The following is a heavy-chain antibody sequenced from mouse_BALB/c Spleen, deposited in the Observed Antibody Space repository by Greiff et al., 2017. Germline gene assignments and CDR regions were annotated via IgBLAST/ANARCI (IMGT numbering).Heavy chain of an antibody. J-gene: IGHJ3*01. Sequence: ESGPGLVKPSQSLSLTCSVTGYSITSGYYWNWIRQFPGNKLEWMGYISYDGSNNYNPSLKNRISITRDTSKNQFFLKLNSVTTEDTATYYCARAHYDYDVAWFAYWGQGTLVTVSA. CDR2: ISYDGSN. CDR3: ARAHYDYDVAWFAY. D-gene: IGHD2-4*01. CDR1: GYSITSGYY. V-gene: IGHV3-6*02.